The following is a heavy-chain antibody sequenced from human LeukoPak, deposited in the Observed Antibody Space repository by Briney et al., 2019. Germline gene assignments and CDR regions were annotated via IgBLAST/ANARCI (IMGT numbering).Heavy chain of an antibody. CDR2: IKQDGSEI. Sequence: PGGSLRLSCVASGFTFSNYWMNWVRQAPGKGLEWVANIKQDGSEIYYVGSVKGRFTISRDIANNSLYLQMNSLRAEDTAVYYCARGYFYGSGYNWFDPWGQGTLVTVSS. CDR1: GFTFSNYW. V-gene: IGHV3-7*01. CDR3: ARGYFYGSGYNWFDP. J-gene: IGHJ5*02. D-gene: IGHD3-10*01.